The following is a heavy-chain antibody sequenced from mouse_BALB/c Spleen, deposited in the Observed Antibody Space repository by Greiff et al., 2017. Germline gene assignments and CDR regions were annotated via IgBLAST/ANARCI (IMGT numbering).Heavy chain of an antibody. J-gene: IGHJ2*01. Sequence: EVQVVESGAELVRSGASVKLSCTASGFNIKDYYMHWVKQRPEQGLEWIGWIDPENGDTEYAPKFQGKATMTADTSSNTAYLQLSSLTSEDTAVYYCNAYGNYRFDYWGQGTTLTVSS. CDR2: IDPENGDT. D-gene: IGHD2-1*01. V-gene: IGHV14-4*02. CDR3: NAYGNYRFDY. CDR1: GFNIKDYY.